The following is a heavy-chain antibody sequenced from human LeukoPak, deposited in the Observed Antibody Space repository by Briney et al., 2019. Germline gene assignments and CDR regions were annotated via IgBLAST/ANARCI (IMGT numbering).Heavy chain of an antibody. CDR1: GFTVSSNY. J-gene: IGHJ6*02. CDR2: IYSGGST. D-gene: IGHD5-18*01. Sequence: GGSLRLSCAASGFTVSSNYMSWVRQAPGKGLEWVPVIYSGGSTYYADSVKGRFTISRDNSKNTLYLQMNSLRAEDTAVYYCARDRISDVDTENYYYGMDVWGQGTTVTVSS. CDR3: ARDRISDVDTENYYYGMDV. V-gene: IGHV3-66*01.